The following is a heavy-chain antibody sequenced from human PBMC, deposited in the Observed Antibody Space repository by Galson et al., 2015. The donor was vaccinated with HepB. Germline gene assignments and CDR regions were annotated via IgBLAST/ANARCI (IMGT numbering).Heavy chain of an antibody. CDR3: ARGHGSDYYGSGTRGAFDI. Sequence: SLRLSCAASGFTFSSYDMHWVRQATGKGLEWVSAIGTAGDTYYPGSVKGRFTISRENAKNSLYLQMNSLRAGDTAVYYCARGHGSDYYGSGTRGAFDIWGQGTMVTVSS. V-gene: IGHV3-13*04. J-gene: IGHJ3*02. CDR1: GFTFSSYD. CDR2: IGTAGDT. D-gene: IGHD3-10*01.